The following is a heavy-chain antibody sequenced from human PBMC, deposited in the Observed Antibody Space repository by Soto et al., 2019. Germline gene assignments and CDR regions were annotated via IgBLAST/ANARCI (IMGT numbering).Heavy chain of an antibody. D-gene: IGHD2-15*01. CDR1: GGSISSSY. CDR3: ARDKYCSGGSCRKNWFDP. J-gene: IGHJ5*02. CDR2: IYDDGSA. V-gene: IGHV4-59*01. Sequence: SETLSLTCTVSGGSISSSYWSWIRQPPGKGLEWLAYIYDDGSADYNPSLKSRATISLDMSKNQFSLKLTSVTAADTAVYYCARDKYCSGGSCRKNWFDPWGQGTLVTVSS.